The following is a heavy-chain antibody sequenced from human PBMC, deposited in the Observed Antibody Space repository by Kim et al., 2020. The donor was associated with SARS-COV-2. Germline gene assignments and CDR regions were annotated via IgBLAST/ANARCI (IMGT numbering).Heavy chain of an antibody. CDR3: ARDTMVREKARGFDY. J-gene: IGHJ4*02. Sequence: SETLSLTCTVSGYSISSGYYWGWIRQPPGKGLEWIGSIYHSGSTYYNPSLKSRVTISVDTSKNQFSLKLSSVTAADTAVYYCARDTMVREKARGFDYWGQGTLVTVSS. D-gene: IGHD3-10*01. CDR1: GYSISSGYY. V-gene: IGHV4-38-2*02. CDR2: IYHSGST.